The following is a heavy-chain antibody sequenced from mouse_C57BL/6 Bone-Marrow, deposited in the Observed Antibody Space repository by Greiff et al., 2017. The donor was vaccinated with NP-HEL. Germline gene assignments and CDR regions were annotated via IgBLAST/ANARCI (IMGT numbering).Heavy chain of an antibody. D-gene: IGHD1-1*01. CDR3: ARRIYYYGSIY. Sequence: VQLQQSGPELVKPGASVKISCKASGYTFTDYYMNWVKQSHGKSLEWIGDINPNNGGTSYNQKFKGKATLTVDKSSSTAYMELRSLTSEDSAVYYCARRIYYYGSIYWGQGTTLTVSS. J-gene: IGHJ2*01. CDR1: GYTFTDYY. V-gene: IGHV1-26*01. CDR2: INPNNGGT.